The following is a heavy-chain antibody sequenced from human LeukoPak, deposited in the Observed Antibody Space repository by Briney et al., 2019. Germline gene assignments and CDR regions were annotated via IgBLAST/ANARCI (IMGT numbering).Heavy chain of an antibody. CDR1: GYTFSSYG. Sequence: ASVTVSCKASGYTFSSYGFTWVRQAPGQGLEWMGWISGHNGNTNYAQKFQGRVTMTTGTSTSTAYTELRSLRSDDTAVYFCARDRGSSGSKKYYYYYGMDVWGQGTTVTVSS. J-gene: IGHJ6*02. CDR3: ARDRGSSGSKKYYYYYGMDV. CDR2: ISGHNGNT. D-gene: IGHD6-19*01. V-gene: IGHV1-18*01.